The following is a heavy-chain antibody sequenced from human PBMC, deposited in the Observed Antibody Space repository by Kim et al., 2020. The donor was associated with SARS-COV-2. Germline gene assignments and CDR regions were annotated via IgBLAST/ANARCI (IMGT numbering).Heavy chain of an antibody. CDR1: GFTFSSYA. J-gene: IGHJ6*01. Sequence: GGSLRLSCAASGFTFSSYAMSWVRQAPGKGLEWVSAISGSGGSTYYADSVKGRFTISRDNSKNTLYLQMNSLRAEDTAVYYCAKENPWDFWRSSDVDVWGTGTTFPSSS. CDR3: AKENPWDFWRSSDVDV. D-gene: IGHD3-3*01. V-gene: IGHV3-23*01. CDR2: ISGSGGST.